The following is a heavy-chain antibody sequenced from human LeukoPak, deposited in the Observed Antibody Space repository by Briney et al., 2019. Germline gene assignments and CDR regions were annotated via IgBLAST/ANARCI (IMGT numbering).Heavy chain of an antibody. CDR2: ISYDGSNK. Sequence: QTGGSLRLSCAASGFTFSSYAMRWVRQAPGKGLEWVAVISYDGSNKYYADSVKGRFTISRDNSKNTLYLQMNSLRAEDTAVYYCARDQYSSGWYPDYWGQGTLVTVSS. V-gene: IGHV3-30*04. D-gene: IGHD6-19*01. CDR3: ARDQYSSGWYPDY. CDR1: GFTFSSYA. J-gene: IGHJ4*02.